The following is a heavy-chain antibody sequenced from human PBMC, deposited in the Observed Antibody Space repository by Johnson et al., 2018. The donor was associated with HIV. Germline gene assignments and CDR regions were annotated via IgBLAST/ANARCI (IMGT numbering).Heavy chain of an antibody. CDR2: INWNGGST. CDR1: GFTFDDHG. CDR3: SRDRSSVWGVTVDASDI. J-gene: IGHJ3*02. Sequence: MLLVESGGGVVRPGGSLRLSCAASGFTFDDHGMSWVRQGSGKGLEWVSGINWNGGSTGYADSVKGRFTISRDNARNSLYLQMNSLRAEDTALYYCSRDRSSVWGVTVDASDIWGQGTMVTVSS. V-gene: IGHV3-20*04. D-gene: IGHD3-16*01.